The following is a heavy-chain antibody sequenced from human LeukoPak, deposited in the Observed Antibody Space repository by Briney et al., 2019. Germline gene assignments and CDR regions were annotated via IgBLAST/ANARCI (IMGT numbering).Heavy chain of an antibody. CDR1: GFTLSSYS. CDR2: ISSSSSYI. V-gene: IGHV3-21*01. Sequence: GGSLRLSCAASGFTLSSYSMNWVRQAPGKGLEWVSSISSSSSYIYYADSVKGRFTISRDNAKNSLYLQMNSLRAEDTAVYYCARDDITMGPFDYWGQGTLVTVSS. J-gene: IGHJ4*02. D-gene: IGHD3-10*01. CDR3: ARDDITMGPFDY.